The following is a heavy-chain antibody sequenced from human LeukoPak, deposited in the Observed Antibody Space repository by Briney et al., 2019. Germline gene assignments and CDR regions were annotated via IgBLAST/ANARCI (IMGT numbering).Heavy chain of an antibody. D-gene: IGHD3-9*01. CDR1: GFTFSDYY. J-gene: IGHJ4*02. V-gene: IGHV3-11*04. Sequence: GGSLRLSCAASGFTFSDYYMSWIRQPPGKGLEWVSYISSSGSTIYYADSVKGRFTISRDNAKNSLYLKMNSLRAEDTAVYYCAREEFGNYDILTGYPRIDGDFDYWGQGTLVTVSS. CDR2: ISSSGSTI. CDR3: AREEFGNYDILTGYPRIDGDFDY.